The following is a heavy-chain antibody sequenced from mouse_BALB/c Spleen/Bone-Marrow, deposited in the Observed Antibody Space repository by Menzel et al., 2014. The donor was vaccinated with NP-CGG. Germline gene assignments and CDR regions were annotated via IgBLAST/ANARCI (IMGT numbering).Heavy chain of an antibody. D-gene: IGHD2-2*01. CDR1: GYAFSSYW. Sequence: QVQLKDSGAALVRPGSSVKISCKASGYAFSSYWVTWVKQRPGQGLEWIGQIYPGDGDTNYNGKFKDKVTLTADKSSSAAYMQLSSLTSEDSAVYFCAKVTTGFAYWGQGTLVTVSA. CDR2: IYPGDGDT. J-gene: IGHJ3*01. CDR3: AKVTTGFAY. V-gene: IGHV1-80*01.